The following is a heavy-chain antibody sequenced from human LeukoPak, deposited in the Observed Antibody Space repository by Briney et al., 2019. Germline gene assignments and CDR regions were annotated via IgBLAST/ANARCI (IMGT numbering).Heavy chain of an antibody. J-gene: IGHJ4*02. Sequence: GGSLRLSCAASGFTFSSYAMSGVRQAPGKGLEWVSAISGSGGSTYYADSVKGRFTISRDNSKNTLYLQMNSLRAEDTAVYYCAKRYCSGGSCYVDYWGQGTLVTVSS. CDR2: ISGSGGST. CDR1: GFTFSSYA. D-gene: IGHD2-15*01. CDR3: AKRYCSGGSCYVDY. V-gene: IGHV3-23*01.